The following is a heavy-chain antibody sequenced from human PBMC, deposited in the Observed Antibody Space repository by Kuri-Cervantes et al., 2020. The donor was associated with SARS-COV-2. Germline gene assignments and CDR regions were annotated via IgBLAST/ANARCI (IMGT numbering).Heavy chain of an antibody. Sequence: ASVKVSCKASGYTFTGYYMHWVRQAPGQGLEWMGWSNPNSGGTNYAQKFQGRVTMTRDTSISTAYMELSRLRSDDTAVYYCARGYCSSTSRHYYYYYMDVWGKGTTVTVSS. V-gene: IGHV1-2*02. D-gene: IGHD2-2*01. CDR2: SNPNSGGT. CDR1: GYTFTGYY. J-gene: IGHJ6*03. CDR3: ARGYCSSTSRHYYYYYMDV.